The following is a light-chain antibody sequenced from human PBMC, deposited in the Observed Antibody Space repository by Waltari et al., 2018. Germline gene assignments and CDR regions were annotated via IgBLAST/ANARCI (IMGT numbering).Light chain of an antibody. CDR1: QRLGHSDGNTY. Sequence: QRLGHSDGNTYLDWFHQRPGQSPRRLSDKVSNRDSGVPDRFSGSGSGTDFTLKISRVEAEDVGDYYCMQGTHWPRTFGQGTKVEIK. CDR3: MQGTHWPRT. J-gene: IGKJ1*01. V-gene: IGKV2-30*02. CDR2: KVS.